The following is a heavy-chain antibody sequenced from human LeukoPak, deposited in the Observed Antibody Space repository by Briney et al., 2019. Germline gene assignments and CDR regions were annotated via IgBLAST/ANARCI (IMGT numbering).Heavy chain of an antibody. J-gene: IGHJ4*02. CDR3: TTVYLSGSYYYFDY. D-gene: IGHD1-26*01. CDR2: IKSKTDGGTT. CDR1: GFTFINAW. V-gene: IGHV3-15*01. Sequence: GGSLRLSCAASGFTFINAWMSWVRQAPGKGLEWVGRIKSKTDGGTTDYAAPVKGRFTISRDDSKNTLYLQMNSLKTEDTAVYYCTTVYLSGSYYYFDYWGQGTLVTVSS.